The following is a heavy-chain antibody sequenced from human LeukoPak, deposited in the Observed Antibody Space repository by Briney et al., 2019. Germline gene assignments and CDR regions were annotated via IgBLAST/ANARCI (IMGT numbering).Heavy chain of an antibody. V-gene: IGHV3-23*01. D-gene: IGHD3-10*01. CDR3: AIGGTYGSGS. Sequence: GGSLRLSCAASGFTFSSYAMSWVRQAPGKGLEWFSAITDSGGSTYHADSVKGRFTISRDNPKDTLYLQMNSLRAEDTAVYYCAIGGTYGSGSWGQGTLVTVSS. CDR1: GFTFSSYA. J-gene: IGHJ4*02. CDR2: ITDSGGST.